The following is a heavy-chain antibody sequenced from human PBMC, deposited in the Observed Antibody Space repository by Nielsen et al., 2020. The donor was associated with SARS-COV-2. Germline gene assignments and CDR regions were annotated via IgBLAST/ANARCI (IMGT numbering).Heavy chain of an antibody. V-gene: IGHV3-48*02. J-gene: IGHJ4*02. Sequence: GESLKISCAASGFTFSTHAMNWVRQAPGKGLEWVAYISASSANIHYAASVNGRFTVSRDNAKNSLYLQMNNLRDEDTAVYYCASDPSYASSWLHYFDFWGQGTLVTVSS. CDR3: ASDPSYASSWLHYFDF. CDR1: GFTFSTHA. D-gene: IGHD5-12*01. CDR2: ISASSANI.